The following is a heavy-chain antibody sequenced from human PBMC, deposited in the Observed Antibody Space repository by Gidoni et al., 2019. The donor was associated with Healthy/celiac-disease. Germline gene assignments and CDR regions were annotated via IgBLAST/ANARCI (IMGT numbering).Heavy chain of an antibody. CDR1: GFTFNYYA. CDR3: TKAYSSSPRLAFDF. V-gene: IGHV3-30*18. D-gene: IGHD6-6*01. CDR2: ISDDGSHK. J-gene: IGHJ4*02. Sequence: QVQLVESGGGVVQPGWSLRLSCPASGFTFNYYAMYWVRQAPGKGLEWVAVISDDGSHKYYADSVKGRFSISRDNSRNTLDLQMSSLTTEDTAMYYCTKAYSSSPRLAFDFWGQGALVTVSS.